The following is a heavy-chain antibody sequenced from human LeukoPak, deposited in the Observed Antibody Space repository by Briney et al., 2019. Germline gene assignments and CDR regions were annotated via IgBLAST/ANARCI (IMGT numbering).Heavy chain of an antibody. D-gene: IGHD6-6*01. CDR3: AKDREYSSSLGFDY. Sequence: GGSLRLSCAASGFTFTSDAMSWVRQAPGKGLEWVSGISGSGGSTHYAESVNGRFTIARDNSNKTLYLQMNSLTAEYTAVYYCAKDREYSSSLGFDYWGQGTLVTVSS. CDR2: ISGSGGST. V-gene: IGHV3-23*01. CDR1: GFTFTSDA. J-gene: IGHJ4*02.